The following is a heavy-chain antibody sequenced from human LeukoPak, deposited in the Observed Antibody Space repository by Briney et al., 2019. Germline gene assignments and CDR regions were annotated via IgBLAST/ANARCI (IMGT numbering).Heavy chain of an antibody. Sequence: SETLSLTCTVSGGSVSSYYWSWLRQPAGKGLEWIGRIYTSGSTNYNPSLKSRATMSLDTSKNQFSLKLSSVTAADTAVYYCVRDPPKVTASADLDAFDIWGQGIMVSVSS. CDR1: GGSVSSYY. CDR2: IYTSGST. J-gene: IGHJ3*02. D-gene: IGHD2-21*02. V-gene: IGHV4-4*07. CDR3: VRDPPKVTASADLDAFDI.